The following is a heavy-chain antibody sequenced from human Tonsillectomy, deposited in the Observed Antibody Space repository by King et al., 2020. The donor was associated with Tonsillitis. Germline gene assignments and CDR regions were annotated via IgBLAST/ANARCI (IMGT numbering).Heavy chain of an antibody. J-gene: IGHJ4*02. CDR1: GFTFRSYS. V-gene: IGHV3-21*01. CDR3: ARDSGYSSGWFLDY. Sequence: VQLVESGGGLGKPGGSLRLSCAASGFTFRSYSMNWVRQAPGEGLEGVSSISSSSSYIYYADSVEGRFTISRDNAKNSLYLQMNSLRAEDTAVYYCARDSGYSSGWFLDYWGQGTLVTVSS. CDR2: ISSSSSYI. D-gene: IGHD6-19*01.